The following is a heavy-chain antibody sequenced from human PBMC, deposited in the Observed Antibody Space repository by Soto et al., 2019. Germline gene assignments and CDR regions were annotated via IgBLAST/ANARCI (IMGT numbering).Heavy chain of an antibody. CDR3: ARDRYSNSWGPVDY. CDR1: GFTFSSYA. D-gene: IGHD6-13*01. J-gene: IGHJ4*02. CDR2: ISYDGSNE. V-gene: IGHV3-30-3*01. Sequence: QVQLVESGGGVVQPGRSLRLSCAASGFTFSSYAMHWVRQAPGKGLEWVAGISYDGSNEYYADSVKGRFTIPRDNSKNTVYLHMNSLRAEDTAVYYCARDRYSNSWGPVDYWGQGTLVTVSS.